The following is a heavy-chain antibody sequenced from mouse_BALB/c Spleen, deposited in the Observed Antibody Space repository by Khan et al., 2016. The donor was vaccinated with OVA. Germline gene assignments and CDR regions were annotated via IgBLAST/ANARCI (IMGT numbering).Heavy chain of an antibody. CDR1: GFSFSSYT. Sequence: EVELVESGGGLVKPGGSLKLSCAASGFSFSSYTMSWVRQTPEKRLEWVATISSGSTYTYSPDSVKGRFTSARDNAKNTLYLQMSRLGAEDTAIYYCTRDGNYAQWYCEVWGAGTTVTVSS. CDR3: TRDGNYAQWYCEV. J-gene: IGHJ1*01. D-gene: IGHD2-1*01. V-gene: IGHV5-6-4*01. CDR2: ISSGSTYT.